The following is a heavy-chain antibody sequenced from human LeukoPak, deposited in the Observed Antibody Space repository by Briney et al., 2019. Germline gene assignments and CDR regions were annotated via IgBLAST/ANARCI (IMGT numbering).Heavy chain of an antibody. J-gene: IGHJ3*02. CDR3: AKPITGTTLGAFDI. Sequence: QTGGSLRLSCAASGFTFSSYGMSWVRQAPGKGLEWVSAISGSGGSTYYADSVKGRFTISRDNSKNTLYPQMNSLRAEDTAVYYCAKPITGTTLGAFDIWGQGTMVTVSS. D-gene: IGHD1-20*01. V-gene: IGHV3-23*01. CDR2: ISGSGGST. CDR1: GFTFSSYG.